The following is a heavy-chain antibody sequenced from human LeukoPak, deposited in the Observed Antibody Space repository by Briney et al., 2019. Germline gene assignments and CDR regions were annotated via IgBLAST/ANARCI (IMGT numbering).Heavy chain of an antibody. CDR1: GFTFSNYW. J-gene: IGHJ4*02. CDR3: AGGTGWTPNY. D-gene: IGHD3/OR15-3a*01. V-gene: IGHV3-7*04. CDR2: IKQDGSDQ. Sequence: PGGSLRLSCVASGFTFSNYWMNWVRQAPGKGLEWVANIKQDGSDQYYVDSVRGRFTISRDNAKNSLYLQMNSLRAEDTAVYYCAGGTGWTPNYWGQGTLVTVSS.